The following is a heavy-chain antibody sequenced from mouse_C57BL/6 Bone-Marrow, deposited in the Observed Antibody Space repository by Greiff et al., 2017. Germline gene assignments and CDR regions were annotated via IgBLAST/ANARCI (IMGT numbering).Heavy chain of an antibody. CDR2: IGPGSGSP. Sequence: VQLQQSGAELVKPGASVKISCKASGYTFTDYYINWVKQRPGQGLEWIGKIGPGSGSPYYNEKFKGKATLTADKSSSTAYMQLSSLTSEDSAVYFCARGGFITTVVATYYYAMNYWGQGTSVTVSS. D-gene: IGHD1-1*01. V-gene: IGHV1-77*01. CDR3: ARGGFITTVVATYYYAMNY. CDR1: GYTFTDYY. J-gene: IGHJ4*01.